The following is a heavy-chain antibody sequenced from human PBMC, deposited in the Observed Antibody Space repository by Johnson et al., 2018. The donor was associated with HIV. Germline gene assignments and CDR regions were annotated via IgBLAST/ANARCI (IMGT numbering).Heavy chain of an antibody. CDR2: IRYDGSAQ. J-gene: IGHJ3*02. D-gene: IGHD2-15*01. CDR3: ARDGTGGYCSGGRCYDAFDI. V-gene: IGHV3-30*02. CDR1: GFTFNNYG. Sequence: QVQLVESGGGVVQPGGSLRLSCAASGFTFNNYGMHWVRQAPGKGLEWVAFIRYDGSAQYYVDSVEGRFSISSDNAKKSLFLQMNSLRAEDTALYYCARDGTGGYCSGGRCYDAFDIWGQGTMVTVS.